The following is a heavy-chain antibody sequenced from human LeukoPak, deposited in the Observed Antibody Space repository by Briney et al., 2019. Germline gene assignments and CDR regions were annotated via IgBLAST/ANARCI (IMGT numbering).Heavy chain of an antibody. V-gene: IGHV3-21*01. Sequence: GGSLRLSCAASGFTFSSYSMNWVRQAPGKGLEWVSSISSSSSHIYYADSVKGRFTISRDNAKNSLYLQMNSLRAEDTAVYYCARAKYCSGGSCYFGGFDYWGQGTLVTVSS. D-gene: IGHD2-15*01. CDR1: GFTFSSYS. J-gene: IGHJ4*02. CDR3: ARAKYCSGGSCYFGGFDY. CDR2: ISSSSSHI.